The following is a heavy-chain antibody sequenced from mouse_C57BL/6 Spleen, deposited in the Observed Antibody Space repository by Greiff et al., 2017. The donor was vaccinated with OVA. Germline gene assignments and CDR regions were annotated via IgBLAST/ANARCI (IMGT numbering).Heavy chain of an antibody. CDR2: IDPSDSYT. J-gene: IGHJ4*01. Sequence: QVQLQQPGAELVMPGASVKLSCKASGYTFTSYWMHWVKQRPGQGLEWIGEIDPSDSYTNYNQKFKGKSTLTVDKSSSTAYMQLSSLTSEDSAVYYGARVDSRGYYAMDYWGQGTSVTVSS. D-gene: IGHD2-4*01. V-gene: IGHV1-69*01. CDR1: GYTFTSYW. CDR3: ARVDSRGYYAMDY.